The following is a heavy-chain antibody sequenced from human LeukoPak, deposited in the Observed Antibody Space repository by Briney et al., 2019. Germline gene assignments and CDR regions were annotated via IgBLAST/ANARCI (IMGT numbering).Heavy chain of an antibody. CDR2: INPNSGGT. Sequence: ASVKVSCKSCGYTFPGYYVHWVLQAPGQGLEWMGWINPNSGGTNYAQKFQGRVTMTRDTSISTAYMELSRLRSDDTAVYYCARSIAAAGTQDFQHWGQGTVVTVSS. CDR1: GYTFPGYY. D-gene: IGHD6-13*01. J-gene: IGHJ1*01. V-gene: IGHV1-2*02. CDR3: ARSIAAAGTQDFQH.